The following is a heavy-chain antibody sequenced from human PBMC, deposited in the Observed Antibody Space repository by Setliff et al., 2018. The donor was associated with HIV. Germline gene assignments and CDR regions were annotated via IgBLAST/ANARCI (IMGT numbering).Heavy chain of an antibody. CDR2: IYYSGST. Sequence: PSETLSLTCTVSGGSISSNSYYWGWIRQPPGKGLEWIGSIYYSGSTYYNPSLKSRVTISVDTSKNQFSLKLSSVTAADTAVYYCARQGGYSGYGFYYYYYMDVWGKGTTVTVS. V-gene: IGHV4-39*01. CDR1: GGSISSNSYY. D-gene: IGHD5-12*01. J-gene: IGHJ6*03. CDR3: ARQGGYSGYGFYYYYYMDV.